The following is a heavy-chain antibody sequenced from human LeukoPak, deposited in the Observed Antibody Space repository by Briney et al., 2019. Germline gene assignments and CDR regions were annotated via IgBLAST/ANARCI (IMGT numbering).Heavy chain of an antibody. CDR3: ARSKSQSGSYRYYFDY. J-gene: IGHJ4*02. Sequence: KPSETLSLTCTVSGGSIGSGGYYWSWIRQPPGKGLEWIGYIYFSGSTNYNPSLKSRVTISVDTSKNQFSLKLSSVTAADTAVYYGARSKSQSGSYRYYFDYWGQGTLVTVSS. CDR1: GGSIGSGGYY. CDR2: IYFSGST. D-gene: IGHD1-26*01. V-gene: IGHV4-61*08.